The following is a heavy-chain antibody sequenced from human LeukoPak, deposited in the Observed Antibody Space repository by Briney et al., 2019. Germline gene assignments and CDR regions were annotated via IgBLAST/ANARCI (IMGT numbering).Heavy chain of an antibody. CDR1: GFTFSTYW. J-gene: IGHJ6*02. D-gene: IGHD1-26*01. Sequence: GGSLRLSCAASGFTFSTYWMAWVRQAPGKGLEWVANTKGDGREKCHGDSVTGRFTISRDNAKNSLYLQMNSLRAEDTAIYYCASYRVSHGMDVWGQGTTVTVSS. CDR2: TKGDGREK. CDR3: ASYRVSHGMDV. V-gene: IGHV3-7*01.